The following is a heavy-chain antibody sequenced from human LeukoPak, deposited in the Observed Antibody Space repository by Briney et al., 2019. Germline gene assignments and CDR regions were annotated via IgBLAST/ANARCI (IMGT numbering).Heavy chain of an antibody. CDR1: GGSVSNYY. D-gene: IGHD6-6*01. CDR2: VYYTGST. J-gene: IGHJ4*02. CDR3: ARHFAYSSSSYFDY. Sequence: PSETLSLTCSVSGGSVSNYYWSWIRQPPGKGLEWIGYVYYTGSTNYNPSLKSRITMFEDKSKNQFSLRLYSVTVADTAVYYCARHFAYSSSSYFDYWGQGSLVTVSS. V-gene: IGHV4-59*08.